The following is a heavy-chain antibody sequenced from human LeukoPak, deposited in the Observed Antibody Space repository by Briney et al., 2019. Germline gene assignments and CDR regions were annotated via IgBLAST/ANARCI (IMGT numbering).Heavy chain of an antibody. CDR2: ISYDGSNK. D-gene: IGHD3-10*01. CDR1: GFTFSSYA. V-gene: IGHV3-30*04. CDR3: ARGLWYY. J-gene: IGHJ4*02. Sequence: GRSLRLSCAASGFTFSSYAMHWVRQAPGKGLEWVAVISYDGSNKYYADSVKGRFTVSRDNSKNTLYLQVNSLRVEDTAIYYCARGLWYYWGQGTLVTVSS.